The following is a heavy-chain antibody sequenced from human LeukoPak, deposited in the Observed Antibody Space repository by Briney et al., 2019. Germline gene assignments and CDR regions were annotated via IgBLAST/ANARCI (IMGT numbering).Heavy chain of an antibody. Sequence: GGSLRLSCSASGFSFSSFAMHWVRHAPGKGLVWVSRINSDGSSTSYADSVKGRFTISRDNAKNTLYLQMNSLRAEDTAVYYCARVNTMVRGVILGPKNWFDPWGQGTLVTVSS. CDR1: GFSFSSFA. V-gene: IGHV3-74*01. D-gene: IGHD3-10*01. CDR2: INSDGSST. J-gene: IGHJ5*02. CDR3: ARVNTMVRGVILGPKNWFDP.